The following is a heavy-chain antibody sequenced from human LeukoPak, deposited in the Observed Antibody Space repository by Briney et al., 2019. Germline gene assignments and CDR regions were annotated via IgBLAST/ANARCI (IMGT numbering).Heavy chain of an antibody. Sequence: AGSLRLSCAASAFTFTSYSMNWVRQAPGKGLEWVSSISSSSSYIYYADSVKGRFTISRDNAKNSLYLQMSSLRAEDTAIYYCARLYDILTGAFDYWGQGTLVTVSS. D-gene: IGHD3-9*01. CDR3: ARLYDILTGAFDY. J-gene: IGHJ4*02. V-gene: IGHV3-21*01. CDR1: AFTFTSYS. CDR2: ISSSSSYI.